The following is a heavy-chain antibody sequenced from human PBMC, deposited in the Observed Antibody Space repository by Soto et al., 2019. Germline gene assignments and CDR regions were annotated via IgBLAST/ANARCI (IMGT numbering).Heavy chain of an antibody. CDR1: GFTFSSYA. CDR3: AKLSGDSWGYFDY. J-gene: IGHJ4*02. CDR2: LTSSGGNT. V-gene: IGHV3-23*01. Sequence: EVQLLESGGGLVQPGGSLRLSCAASGFTFSSYAMSWVRQATGKGLKWVSALTSSGGNTYYADSVKGRFTISRDNSKNTLYLQMHSLGAEDTAVYYCAKLSGDSWGYFDYWGQGTLVTVSS. D-gene: IGHD2-21*02.